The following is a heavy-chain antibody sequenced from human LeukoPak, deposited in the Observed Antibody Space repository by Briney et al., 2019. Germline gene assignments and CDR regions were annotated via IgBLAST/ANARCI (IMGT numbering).Heavy chain of an antibody. CDR2: IYSGGST. CDR1: GFTVSSNY. V-gene: IGHV3-53*01. CDR3: ARDATPGYFDY. Sequence: PGGSLRLSCAASGFTVSSNYVSWVRQAPGKGLEWVSVIYSGGSTYYADSVTGRFTISRDNSKNTLYLQMNSLRAEDTAVYYCARDATPGYFDYWGQGTLVTVSS. J-gene: IGHJ4*02.